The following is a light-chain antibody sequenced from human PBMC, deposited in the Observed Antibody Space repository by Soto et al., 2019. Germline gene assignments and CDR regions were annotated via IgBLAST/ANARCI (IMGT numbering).Light chain of an antibody. V-gene: IGKV1-5*01. J-gene: IGKJ1*01. Sequence: DIQMTQSPSTLSASVGDRVTITCRASQSIRTWLAWYQQKPGKAPKLLIYDASSLERGVPSRFSGSGSGTDFTLTISSLQPDDFATYYCQQYISYRTFGQGTKVEVK. CDR3: QQYISYRT. CDR1: QSIRTW. CDR2: DAS.